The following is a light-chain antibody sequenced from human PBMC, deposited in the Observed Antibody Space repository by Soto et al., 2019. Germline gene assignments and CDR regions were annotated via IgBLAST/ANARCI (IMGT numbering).Light chain of an antibody. CDR2: TAS. Sequence: DIQMTQSPSSLSASVGDRVTITCRASQNIRSYLHWYQQKPGKATKLLIFTASSLESGVPLRFSGSGSGTDFTLTISSLQPEDVATYYCQQSYSTLPGTFGPGTKVDLK. J-gene: IGKJ3*01. CDR3: QQSYSTLPGT. V-gene: IGKV1-39*01. CDR1: QNIRSY.